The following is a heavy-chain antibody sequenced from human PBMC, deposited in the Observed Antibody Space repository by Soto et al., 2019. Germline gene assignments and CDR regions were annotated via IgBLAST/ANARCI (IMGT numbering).Heavy chain of an antibody. Sequence: GESLKISCKGSAYRFTSYWIGWVRQLPGKGLEWMGIIYPDDSDTRYSPSFQGQVTISADKSINTAYLQWSSLKDSDTAMYYCARGGVTTRTFDYWGQGTMVTVPQ. J-gene: IGHJ4*02. D-gene: IGHD1-1*01. CDR1: AYRFTSYW. CDR3: ARGGVTTRTFDY. CDR2: IYPDDSDT. V-gene: IGHV5-51*01.